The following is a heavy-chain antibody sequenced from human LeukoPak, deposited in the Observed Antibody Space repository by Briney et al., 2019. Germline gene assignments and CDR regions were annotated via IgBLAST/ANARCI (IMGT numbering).Heavy chain of an antibody. D-gene: IGHD1-1*01. Sequence: GGSLRLSCAASGFTFRNYFMHWVGQAPGKGLEWVAVVSYDESSIYYADSVKGRFTISRDNSKNTLYLQMNSLRSEDTAVYYCTKAQLPRHELENFYFDYWGQGTLVTVSS. CDR2: VSYDESSI. J-gene: IGHJ4*02. CDR3: TKAQLPRHELENFYFDY. CDR1: GFTFRNYF. V-gene: IGHV3-30*18.